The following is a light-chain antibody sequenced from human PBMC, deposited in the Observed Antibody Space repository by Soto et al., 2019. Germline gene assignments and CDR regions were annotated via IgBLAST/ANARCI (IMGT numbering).Light chain of an antibody. CDR3: QQYYSTPWT. CDR2: WAS. J-gene: IGKJ1*01. V-gene: IGKV4-1*01. Sequence: DIVVTQSPDSLAVSLGERDTINCKSSQSVLYSSNNKNCIAWYQQKPGQPPKLLISWASTRESGVPDRFSGSGSGTDFTLTITSLQAEDVAVYYCQQYYSTPWTFGQGTKVEVK. CDR1: QSVLYSSNNKNC.